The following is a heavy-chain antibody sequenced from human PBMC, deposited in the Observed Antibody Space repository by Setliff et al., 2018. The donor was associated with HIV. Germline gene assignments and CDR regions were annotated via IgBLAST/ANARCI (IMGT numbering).Heavy chain of an antibody. CDR1: VGSISSTNW. Sequence: SETLSLTCAVSVGSISSTNWWTWVRQPPGKGLEWIGEIYHSGTTKYNPSLEGRVIISIDKSKKHFSLRLSAVTAADTAVYYCAASVADYGKGGGMGYWGQGTLVTVSS. CDR2: IYHSGTT. D-gene: IGHD3-10*01. CDR3: AASVADYGKGGGMGY. J-gene: IGHJ4*02. V-gene: IGHV4-4*02.